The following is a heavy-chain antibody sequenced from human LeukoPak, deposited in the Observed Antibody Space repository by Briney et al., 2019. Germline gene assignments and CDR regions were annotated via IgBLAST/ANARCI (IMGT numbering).Heavy chain of an antibody. CDR1: GFTFSSYW. J-gene: IGHJ4*02. V-gene: IGHV3-7*01. Sequence: PGGSLRLSCAASGFTFSSYWMSWVRQAPGKGLEWVANIKQDGSEKYYVDSVKGRFTISRDNAKNSLYLQMNSLRAEATALYSCARDRYSYGFYYFDYWGQGTLVTVSS. CDR2: IKQDGSEK. CDR3: ARDRYSYGFYYFDY. D-gene: IGHD5-18*01.